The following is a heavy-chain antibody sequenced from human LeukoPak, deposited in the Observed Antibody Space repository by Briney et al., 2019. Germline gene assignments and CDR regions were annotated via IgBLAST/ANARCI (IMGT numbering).Heavy chain of an antibody. Sequence: PGGSLRLSCAASGFTFDDYAMHWVRQAPGKGLEWVSGISWNSGSIGYADSVKGRFTISRDNAKNSLYLQMNSLRAEDTALYYCAKDVRTPQQPRDYYYGMDVWGQGTTVTVSS. V-gene: IGHV3-9*01. D-gene: IGHD6-13*01. J-gene: IGHJ6*02. CDR1: GFTFDDYA. CDR2: ISWNSGSI. CDR3: AKDVRTPQQPRDYYYGMDV.